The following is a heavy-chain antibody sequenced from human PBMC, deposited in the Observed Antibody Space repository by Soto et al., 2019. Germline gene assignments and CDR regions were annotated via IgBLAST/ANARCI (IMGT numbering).Heavy chain of an antibody. Sequence: SVNVSCKASGDTLSSYTISWVRQAPGQGLEWMGRIIPILGIANYAQKFQGRVTITADKSTSTAYMELSSLRSEDTAVYYCARAADCSGGSCYDTPFDYWGQGTLVTVSS. CDR1: GDTLSSYT. J-gene: IGHJ4*02. D-gene: IGHD2-15*01. CDR2: IIPILGIA. CDR3: ARAADCSGGSCYDTPFDY. V-gene: IGHV1-69*02.